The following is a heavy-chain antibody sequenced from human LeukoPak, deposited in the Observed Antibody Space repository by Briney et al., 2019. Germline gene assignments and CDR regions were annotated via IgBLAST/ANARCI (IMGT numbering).Heavy chain of an antibody. J-gene: IGHJ4*02. D-gene: IGHD6-13*01. CDR1: GFTFSSYT. CDR3: AREVAAAALPFDY. Sequence: GGSLRLSCAASGFTFSSYTMYWVRQAPGKGLEWVSSISTSSDYIYYADSVKGRFTISRDNAKNSLYLQMNSLKAEDTAVYYCAREVAAAALPFDYWGQGTLVTVSS. V-gene: IGHV3-21*01. CDR2: ISTSSDYI.